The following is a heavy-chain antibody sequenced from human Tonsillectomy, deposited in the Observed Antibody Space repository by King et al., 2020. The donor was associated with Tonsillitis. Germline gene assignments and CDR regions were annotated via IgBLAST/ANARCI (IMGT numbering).Heavy chain of an antibody. CDR2: IYYNGDT. D-gene: IGHD2-21*01. J-gene: IGHJ3*02. Sequence: LQLQESGPGLVKPSQTLSLTCTVSGDSISSGDYYWNWIRQPPGKGLEWIGYIYYNGDTYCNPSLKSRLTISVDTSRNQFSLKLSSVTAADTAMYYCASGFYGGGYFTLRAFDIWGQGTMVTVSS. V-gene: IGHV4-30-4*01. CDR3: ASGFYGGGYFTLRAFDI. CDR1: GDSISSGDYY.